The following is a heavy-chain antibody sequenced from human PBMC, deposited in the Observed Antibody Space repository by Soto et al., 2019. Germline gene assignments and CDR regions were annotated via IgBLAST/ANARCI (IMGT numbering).Heavy chain of an antibody. V-gene: IGHV3-23*01. J-gene: IGHJ4*02. D-gene: IGHD3-10*01. CDR3: ARGQGWFGAFDY. CDR1: GFTFSSYA. Sequence: EVQLLESGGGLVQPGGSLRLSCAASGFTFSSYAMSWVRQAPGKGLEWASAISGSGGSTYYADSVKGRFTISRDNSKNTVYLQMNSLRAEGTAVYCCARGQGWFGAFDYWGQGTLVTVSS. CDR2: ISGSGGST.